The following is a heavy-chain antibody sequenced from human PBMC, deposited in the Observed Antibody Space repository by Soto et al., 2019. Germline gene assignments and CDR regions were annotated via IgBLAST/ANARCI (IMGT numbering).Heavy chain of an antibody. D-gene: IGHD3-22*01. Sequence: PGGSLRLSCATSGFIFSSYWMNWIRQAPGKGLEWVSYISSSGSTIYYADSVKGRFTISRDNAKNSLYLQMNSLRAEDTAVYYCARGPYYYDSSGYGYWGQGTLVTVSS. V-gene: IGHV3-48*04. CDR2: ISSSGSTI. CDR3: ARGPYYYDSSGYGY. J-gene: IGHJ4*02. CDR1: GFIFSSYW.